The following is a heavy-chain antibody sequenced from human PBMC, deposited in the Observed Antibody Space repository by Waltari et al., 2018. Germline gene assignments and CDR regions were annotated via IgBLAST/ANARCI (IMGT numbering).Heavy chain of an antibody. V-gene: IGHV3-43*01. J-gene: IGHJ4*02. D-gene: IGHD1-26*01. CDR3: ATRGSGSYYGPFPFDY. CDR2: ISWDGGST. Sequence: EVQLLESGGGLVQPGGSLRLSCAASGFTFDDYTMHWVRQAPGKGLEWVSRISWDGGSTDYADSVKGRFTISRDNSKNSLYLQMNSLRTEDTALYYCATRGSGSYYGPFPFDYWGQGTLVTVSS. CDR1: GFTFDDYT.